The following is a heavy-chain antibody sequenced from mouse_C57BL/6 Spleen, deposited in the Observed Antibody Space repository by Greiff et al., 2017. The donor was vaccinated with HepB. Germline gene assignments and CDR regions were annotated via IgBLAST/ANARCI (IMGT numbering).Heavy chain of an antibody. Sequence: VQLVESGAELARPGASVKMSCKASGYTFTSYTMHWVKQRPGQGLEWIGYINPSSGYTKYNQKFKDKATLTADKSSSTAYMQLSSLTSEDSAVYYCARVTTVVATFDYWGQGTTLTVSS. CDR1: GYTFTSYT. J-gene: IGHJ2*01. CDR3: ARVTTVVATFDY. V-gene: IGHV1-4*01. CDR2: INPSSGYT. D-gene: IGHD1-1*01.